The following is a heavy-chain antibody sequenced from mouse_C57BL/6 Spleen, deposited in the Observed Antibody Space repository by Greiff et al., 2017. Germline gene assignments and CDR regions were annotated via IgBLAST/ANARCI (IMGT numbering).Heavy chain of an antibody. D-gene: IGHD4-1*01. CDR2: INPSNGGT. CDR3: ASFWDENAMDY. V-gene: IGHV1-53*01. J-gene: IGHJ4*01. CDR1: GYTFTSYW. Sequence: QVQLQQPGTELVKPGASVKLSCKASGYTFTSYWMHWVKQRPGQGLEWIGNINPSNGGTNYNEKFKSKATLTVEKSSSTVYVQLRCLTAEYSVVYYCASFWDENAMDYWGQGTSLTVSS.